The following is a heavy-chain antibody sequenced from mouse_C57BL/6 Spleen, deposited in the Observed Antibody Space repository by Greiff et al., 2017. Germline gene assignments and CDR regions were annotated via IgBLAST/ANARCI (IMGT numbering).Heavy chain of an antibody. D-gene: IGHD1-1*01. V-gene: IGHV14-3*01. CDR3: ARRLYYYGSSPSFDY. J-gene: IGHJ2*01. CDR1: GFNIQNTY. Sequence: VQLQQSVAELVRPGASVKLSCTASGFNIQNTYMHWVKQRPEQGLEWIGRIDPANGNTKYAPKFQGKATITADTSSNTAYLQLSSLTSEDTAIYYCARRLYYYGSSPSFDYWGQGTTLTVSS. CDR2: IDPANGNT.